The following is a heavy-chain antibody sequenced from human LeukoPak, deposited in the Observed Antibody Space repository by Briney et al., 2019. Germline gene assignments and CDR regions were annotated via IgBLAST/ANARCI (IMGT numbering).Heavy chain of an antibody. D-gene: IGHD1-26*01. J-gene: IGHJ4*02. CDR1: GYSFTNYW. CDR2: IDPSDSYT. Sequence: GESLKISGKGSGYSFTNYWITWVRQMPGKGLEWMGRIDPSDSYTNYSPSLQGHVTISVDKSITTAYLQWSSLKASDTAMYYCAGEGPYGNYWGQGTLVTVSS. CDR3: AGEGPYGNY. V-gene: IGHV5-10-1*01.